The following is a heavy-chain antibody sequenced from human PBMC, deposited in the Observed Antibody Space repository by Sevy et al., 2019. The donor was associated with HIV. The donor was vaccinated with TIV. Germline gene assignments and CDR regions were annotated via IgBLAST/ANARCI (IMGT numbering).Heavy chain of an antibody. Sequence: ASVKVYCKASGDIFSNYGIYWVRQAPGQGLQWMGGILPISGLVNYAQKFQGRVTISADKSTGTVYMALSSLRSEDTADYYCARDRPCGGDCYILDPWGQGVLVTVSS. CDR3: ARDRPCGGDCYILDP. J-gene: IGHJ5*02. CDR1: GDIFSNYG. V-gene: IGHV1-69*10. D-gene: IGHD2-21*01. CDR2: ILPISGLV.